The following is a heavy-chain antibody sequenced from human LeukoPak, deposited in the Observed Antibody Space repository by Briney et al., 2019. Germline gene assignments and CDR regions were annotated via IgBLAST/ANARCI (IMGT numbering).Heavy chain of an antibody. Sequence: PSETLSLTCTVSGGSISSYYWSWIRQPPGRGLEWIGYIYYSGSTNYNPSLKSRVTISVDTSKNTAVYYCARGSTWRFGESVGYNWFDPWGQGTLVTVSS. V-gene: IGHV4-59*01. J-gene: IGHJ5*02. CDR2: IYYSGST. CDR3: YNWFDP. D-gene: IGHD3-10*01. CDR1: GGSISSYY.